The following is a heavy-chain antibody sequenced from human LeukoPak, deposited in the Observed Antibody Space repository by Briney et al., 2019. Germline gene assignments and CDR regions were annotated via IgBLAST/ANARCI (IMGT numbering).Heavy chain of an antibody. CDR2: ISKEGSLK. V-gene: IGHV3-30*18. Sequence: GGSLRLPCAASGFTFSSYGMHWVRQAPGKGLEWVAVISKEGSLKYYTESVKGRFTISRDNSKNTLYLQMNSLRAEDTAVYYCAKELSDYSGYDYWGQGTLVTVSS. CDR1: GFTFSSYG. J-gene: IGHJ4*02. D-gene: IGHD5-12*01. CDR3: AKELSDYSGYDY.